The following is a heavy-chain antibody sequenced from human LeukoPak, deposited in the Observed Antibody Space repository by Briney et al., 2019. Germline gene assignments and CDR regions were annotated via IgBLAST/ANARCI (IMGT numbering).Heavy chain of an antibody. D-gene: IGHD3-16*01. J-gene: IGHJ5*02. CDR3: ARDFKDLGA. CDR2: INTDGSDP. Sequence: GGSLRLSCAASGFTFTTYWMRWVRQAPGKGLVWVSGINTDGSDPRYADSVKGRFTISRDNAKDTLYLQMKSLRDEDTAVYYCARDFKDLGAWGQGALVTVSS. CDR1: GFTFTTYW. V-gene: IGHV3-74*01.